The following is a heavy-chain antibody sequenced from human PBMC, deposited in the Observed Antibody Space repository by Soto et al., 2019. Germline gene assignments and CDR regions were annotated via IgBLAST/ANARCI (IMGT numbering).Heavy chain of an antibody. CDR1: GGSISSSNW. CDR2: IFHSGGT. D-gene: IGHD2-8*01. V-gene: IGHV4-4*02. Sequence: QVQLQESGPGLVKPSGTLSLTCAVSGGSISSSNWWGWVRQPPGKGLEWIGEIFHSGGTKYNPSLKSRVTMSIDEPKNQLSLELSSVTAADTAVYYCARAGFYDTNGDYFWVLDLWGQGTLVTVSS. CDR3: ARAGFYDTNGDYFWVLDL. J-gene: IGHJ5*02.